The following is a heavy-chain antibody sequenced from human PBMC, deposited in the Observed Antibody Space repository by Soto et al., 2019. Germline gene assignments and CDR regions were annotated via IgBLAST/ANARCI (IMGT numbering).Heavy chain of an antibody. D-gene: IGHD2-15*01. V-gene: IGHV4-30-4*01. CDR3: ARGLGGWDAFDI. CDR1: GGPISSGDYY. Sequence: PSETLSLTCTVSGGPISSGDYYRSWIRQPPGKGLEWIGYIYYSGSTYYNPSLKSRVTISVDTSKNQFSLKLSSVTAADTAVYYCARGLGGWDAFDIWGQGTMVTVSS. CDR2: IYYSGST. J-gene: IGHJ3*02.